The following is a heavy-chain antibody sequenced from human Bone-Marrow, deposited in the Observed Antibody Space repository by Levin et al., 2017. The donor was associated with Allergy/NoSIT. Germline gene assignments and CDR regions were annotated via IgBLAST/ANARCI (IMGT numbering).Heavy chain of an antibody. CDR1: GFTFSEHN. V-gene: IGHV3-21*06. CDR3: ASDYSSRWYGEGAVEV. D-gene: IGHD6-13*01. J-gene: IGHJ3*01. Sequence: GESLKISCIASGFTFSEHNMNWVRQAPGKAPEWVASISSYSFHSNYEDSVKGRFNISRDNAENSLYLEMNSLRAEDTAVYYCASDYSSRWYGEGAVEVWGQGTMVTVSS. CDR2: ISSYSFHS.